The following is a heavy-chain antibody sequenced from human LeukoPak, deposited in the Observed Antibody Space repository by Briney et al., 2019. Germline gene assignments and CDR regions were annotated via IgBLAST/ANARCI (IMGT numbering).Heavy chain of an antibody. J-gene: IGHJ4*02. D-gene: IGHD3-22*01. Sequence: SETLSLTCTVSGGSISTYYWSWIRQPPGKGLEWIGYIYYSGSTNYNPSLKSRVTISIDTSKNQFSLKLSSVTAADTAVYYCARGNWEVITPDYWDQGTLVTVSS. CDR2: IYYSGST. CDR3: ARGNWEVITPDY. CDR1: GGSISTYY. V-gene: IGHV4-59*01.